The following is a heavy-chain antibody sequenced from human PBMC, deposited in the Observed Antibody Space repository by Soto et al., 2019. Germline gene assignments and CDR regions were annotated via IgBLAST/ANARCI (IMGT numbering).Heavy chain of an antibody. CDR1: GGSISSGGYY. V-gene: IGHV4-31*03. CDR2: IYYSGST. J-gene: IGHJ4*02. D-gene: IGHD2-21*02. CDR3: ANYGGNSFGPFYY. Sequence: PSETLSLTCTVSGGSISSGGYYWSWIRQHPGKGLEWIGYIYYSGSTYYNPSLKSRVTISVDTSKNQFSLKLSSVTAADTAVYYCANYGGNSFGPFYYWGQGTLVTVSS.